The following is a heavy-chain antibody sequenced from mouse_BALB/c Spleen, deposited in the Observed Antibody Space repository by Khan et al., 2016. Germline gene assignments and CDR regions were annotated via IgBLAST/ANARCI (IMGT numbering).Heavy chain of an antibody. V-gene: IGHV5-12*02. D-gene: IGHD2-1*01. CDR3: AREDGNYGCFFAY. CDR1: GFTFSDYY. CDR2: ISNGGGST. Sequence: EVELVESGGGLVQPGGSLKLSCATSGFTFSDYYMYWVRQTPEKRLEWVADISNGGGSTYYPDTVKGRFTISRDNAKNTLYLQMSRLKSEDTAMYYCAREDGNYGCFFAYWGQGTLVTVSA. J-gene: IGHJ3*01.